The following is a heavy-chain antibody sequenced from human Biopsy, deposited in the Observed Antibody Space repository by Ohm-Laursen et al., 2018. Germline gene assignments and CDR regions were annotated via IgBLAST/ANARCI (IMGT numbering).Heavy chain of an antibody. CDR1: GGSISNNNYY. D-gene: IGHD3-22*01. CDR3: ARDYDTSGYYYVS. V-gene: IGHV4-39*01. Sequence: TLSFTCTVSGGSISNNNYYWGWLRQPPGKGLEWIGSIFYRGSTHYKPSLKSRVNISVDTSKNQFSMKLNSVTAADTAVYYCARDYDTSGYYYVSWGQGTLVTVSS. J-gene: IGHJ5*02. CDR2: IFYRGST.